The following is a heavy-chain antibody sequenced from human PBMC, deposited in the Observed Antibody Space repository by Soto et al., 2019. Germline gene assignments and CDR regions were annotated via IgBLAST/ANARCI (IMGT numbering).Heavy chain of an antibody. CDR2: INPSGGST. D-gene: IGHD1-26*01. J-gene: IGHJ6*04. CDR3: TGYEVGASNYYYYGMDV. CDR1: GYTFTSYY. Sequence: ASVKVSCKASGYTFTSYYMHWVRQAPGQGLEWMGIINPSGGSTSYAQKFQGRVTMTRDTSTSTVYMELSSLGSEDTAVYYCTGYEVGASNYYYYGMDVWGEGTTVTVSS. V-gene: IGHV1-46*01.